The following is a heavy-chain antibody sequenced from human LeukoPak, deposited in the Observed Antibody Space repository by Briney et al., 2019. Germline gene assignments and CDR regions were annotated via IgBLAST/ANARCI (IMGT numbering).Heavy chain of an antibody. CDR1: GGTFSSYA. J-gene: IGHJ5*02. Sequence: ASVKVSCKASGGTFSSYAISWVRQAPGQGLEWMGGIIPIFGTANYAQKFQGRVTVTADESTSTAYMELSSLRSEDTAVYYCARDPIVGATTWGQGTLVTVSS. CDR2: IIPIFGTA. V-gene: IGHV1-69*13. CDR3: ARDPIVGATT. D-gene: IGHD1-26*01.